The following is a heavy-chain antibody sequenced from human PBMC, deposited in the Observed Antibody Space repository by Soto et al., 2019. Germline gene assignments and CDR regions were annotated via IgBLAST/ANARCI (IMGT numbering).Heavy chain of an antibody. CDR3: VRERGHNWAYEAE. V-gene: IGHV4-4*07. Sequence: QVQVKESGPGRVKPSETLSLTCTVSGGSIGDYSWSWMRQSAGKGLELLGRISLKGNSHYHPSLWSRVTLSIEASKNQFSLNLTSVTAADTALYYCVRERGHNWAYEAEWGQGTLVTVSS. J-gene: IGHJ4*02. D-gene: IGHD1-20*01. CDR1: GGSIGDYS. CDR2: ISLKGNS.